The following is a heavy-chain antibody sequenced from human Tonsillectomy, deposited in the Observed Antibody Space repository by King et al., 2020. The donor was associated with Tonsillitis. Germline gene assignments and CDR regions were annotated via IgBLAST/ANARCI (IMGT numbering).Heavy chain of an antibody. V-gene: IGHV3-23*04. D-gene: IGHD2-21*02. CDR1: GFSFNNYA. CDR2: ISNSGSNT. CDR3: TKYRAVTANDGFDI. Sequence: VQLVESGGGLVQPGGSLRLSCAASGFSFNNYAMNWVRQAPGKGLEWVSGISNSGSNTYYADSVKGRFTISRDNSKNTLFLRMSTLRAEDTAVYYCTKYRAVTANDGFDIWGQGTMVTVSS. J-gene: IGHJ3*02.